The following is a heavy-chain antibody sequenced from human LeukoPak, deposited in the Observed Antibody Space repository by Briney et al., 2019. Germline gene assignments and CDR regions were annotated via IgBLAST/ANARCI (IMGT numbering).Heavy chain of an antibody. CDR2: IYYSGST. J-gene: IGHJ4*02. Sequence: SETLSLTCTVSGGSISSYYWSWIRQPPGKGLEWIGYIYYSGSTNYNPSLKSRVTISVDTSKNQFSLKLSSVTAADTAVYYCARHQGGGRGTAFDYWGQGTLVTVSS. CDR1: GGSISSYY. D-gene: IGHD1-1*01. CDR3: ARHQGGGRGTAFDY. V-gene: IGHV4-59*08.